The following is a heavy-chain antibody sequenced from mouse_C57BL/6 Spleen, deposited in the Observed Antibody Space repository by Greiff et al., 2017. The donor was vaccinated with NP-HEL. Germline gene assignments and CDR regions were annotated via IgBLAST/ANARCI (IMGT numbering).Heavy chain of an antibody. D-gene: IGHD1-1*01. CDR3: ARGVVAPYWYCDV. Sequence: QVQLQQPGAELVMPGASVKLSCKASGYTFTSYWMHWVKQRPGQGLEWIGEIDPSDSYTNYNQKFKGKSTLTVDKSSSTAYMQLSSLTSADAAVYYCARGVVAPYWYCDVWGTGTTVTVSS. CDR1: GYTFTSYW. V-gene: IGHV1-69*01. CDR2: IDPSDSYT. J-gene: IGHJ1*03.